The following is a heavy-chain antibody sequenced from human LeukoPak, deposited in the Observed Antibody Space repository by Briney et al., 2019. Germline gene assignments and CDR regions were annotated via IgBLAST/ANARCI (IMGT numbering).Heavy chain of an antibody. J-gene: IGHJ4*02. V-gene: IGHV3-48*03. CDR1: GFTFINYA. D-gene: IGHD6-13*01. CDR3: ARVGSTYSSSEFDF. Sequence: PGGSLRLSCAASGFTFINYAMNWVRQAPGKGLEWVSYISSSGSTIYYADSVGGRFTISRDNAQNSLFLQMNSLRAEDTAVYYCARVGSTYSSSEFDFWGQGTLVTVSS. CDR2: ISSSGSTI.